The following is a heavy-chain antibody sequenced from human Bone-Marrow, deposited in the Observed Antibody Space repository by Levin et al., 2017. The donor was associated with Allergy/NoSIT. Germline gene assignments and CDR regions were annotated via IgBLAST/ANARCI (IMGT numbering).Heavy chain of an antibody. J-gene: IGHJ1*01. Sequence: GGSLRLSCAASGFTFGSYSMNWVRQAPGKGLEWVSYISSSSSTIYYADSVKGRFTISRDNAKNSLYLQMNSLRAEDTAVYYCARGERYLAFAKYYYDSSGIREGEYFQHWGQGTLVTVSS. CDR2: ISSSSSTI. CDR1: GFTFGSYS. D-gene: IGHD3-22*01. CDR3: ARGERYLAFAKYYYDSSGIREGEYFQH. V-gene: IGHV3-48*01.